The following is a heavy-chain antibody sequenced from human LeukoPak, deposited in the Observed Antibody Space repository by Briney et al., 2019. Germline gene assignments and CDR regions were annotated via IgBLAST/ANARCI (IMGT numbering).Heavy chain of an antibody. Sequence: SETLSLTCTVSSYSISSHYYWGWIRQPPGKGLEWIGSAYHSGSTYYNPSLKSRVTISVDTSKNQFSLKLSSVTAADTAVYYCARALWFGALGGFDPWGQGTLVTVSS. J-gene: IGHJ5*02. CDR1: SYSISSHYY. V-gene: IGHV4-38-2*02. CDR3: ARALWFGALGGFDP. CDR2: AYHSGST. D-gene: IGHD3-10*01.